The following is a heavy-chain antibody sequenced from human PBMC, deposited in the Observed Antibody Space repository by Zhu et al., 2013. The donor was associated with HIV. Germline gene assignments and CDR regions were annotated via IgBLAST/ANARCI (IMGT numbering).Heavy chain of an antibody. CDR1: GYSFTGYY. CDR3: ARDQRTYYDFWSGQNVDY. D-gene: IGHD3-3*01. CDR2: INPNNGGT. V-gene: IGHV1-2*02. J-gene: IGHJ4*02. Sequence: QVQLVQSGAEVKKPGASVKVSCKASGYSFTGYYIHWVRQAPGQGLEWMGWINPNNGGTNSAQKFQGRVTMTRDTSISTAYMELSRLRSDDTAVYYCARDQRTYYDFWSGQNVDYWGQGTLVTVSS.